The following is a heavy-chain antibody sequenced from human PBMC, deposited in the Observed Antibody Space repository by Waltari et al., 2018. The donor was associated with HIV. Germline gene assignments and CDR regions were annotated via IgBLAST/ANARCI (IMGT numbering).Heavy chain of an antibody. V-gene: IGHV3-7*01. J-gene: IGHJ3*02. CDR1: GFTFRSYW. Sequence: EVQLVESGGGLVQPGGSLRLSCAASGFTFRSYWMSWVRQAPGKGLEWVANIKQEGSDKYYVDSVKVRFTISRDNSKNSLYLQMNSLRAEDTAVYYCASRLMVPGAFDIWGQGTMVTVSS. CDR2: IKQEGSDK. D-gene: IGHD2-8*01. CDR3: ASRLMVPGAFDI.